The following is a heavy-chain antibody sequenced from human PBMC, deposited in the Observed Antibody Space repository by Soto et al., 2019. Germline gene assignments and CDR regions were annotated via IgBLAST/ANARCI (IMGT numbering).Heavy chain of an antibody. CDR3: ARHKGYCSSTSCYGMDV. CDR2: IYPGDSDS. J-gene: IGHJ6*02. CDR1: GYTFTTYW. D-gene: IGHD2-15*01. V-gene: IGHV5-51*01. Sequence: PGESLKISCEGSGYTFTTYWVAWVRQMPGKXLEWVGSIYPGDSDSRYNPSVQGQVTISADRSISTAYLQWNSLKASDTAMYFCARHKGYCSSTSCYGMDVWGQGSTVTVSS.